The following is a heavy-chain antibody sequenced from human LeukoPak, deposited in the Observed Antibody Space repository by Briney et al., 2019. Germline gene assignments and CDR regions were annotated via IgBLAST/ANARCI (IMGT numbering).Heavy chain of an antibody. CDR3: ARDGSDTYDFSWSRGSLVRGDY. J-gene: IGHJ4*02. CDR2: ISGSGGST. CDR1: GFTFKDAW. Sequence: GGSLRLSCAASGFTFKDAWMTWVRQAPGKGLEWVSAISGSGGSTYYADSVKGRFTISRDNAKNSLFLQMNSLRAEDTAVYYCARDGSDTYDFSWSRGSLVRGDYWGQGTLVSVSS. D-gene: IGHD3-10*01. V-gene: IGHV3-23*01.